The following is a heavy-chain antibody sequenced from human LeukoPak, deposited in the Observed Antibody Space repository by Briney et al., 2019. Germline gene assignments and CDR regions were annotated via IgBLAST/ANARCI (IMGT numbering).Heavy chain of an antibody. J-gene: IGHJ3*02. CDR1: GFTFSSYG. V-gene: IGHV3-30*18. D-gene: IGHD3-22*01. CDR2: ISYDGSNK. CDR3: AKGYYYDSSGYYYGAFDI. Sequence: GRSLRLSCAASGFTFSSYGMHWVRQAPGKGLEWVAVISYDGSNKYYADSVKGRFTISRDNSKNTLYPQMNSLRAEDTALYYCAKGYYYDSSGYYYGAFDIWGQGTMVTVSS.